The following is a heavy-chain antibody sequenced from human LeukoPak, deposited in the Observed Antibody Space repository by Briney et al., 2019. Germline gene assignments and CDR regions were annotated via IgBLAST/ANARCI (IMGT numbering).Heavy chain of an antibody. CDR1: RYTFTGYY. V-gene: IGHV1-2*02. D-gene: IGHD5-24*01. Sequence: GASVKVSCKASRYTFTGYYMHWVRQAPGQGLEWMGWINPNSGGTNYAQKFQGRVTMTRDTSISTAYMELSRLRSDDTAVYYCARRKATTTSNDAFDIWGQGTMVTVSS. J-gene: IGHJ3*02. CDR2: INPNSGGT. CDR3: ARRKATTTSNDAFDI.